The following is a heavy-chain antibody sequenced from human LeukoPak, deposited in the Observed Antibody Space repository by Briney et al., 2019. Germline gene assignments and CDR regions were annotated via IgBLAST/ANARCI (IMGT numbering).Heavy chain of an antibody. J-gene: IGHJ6*02. D-gene: IGHD1-26*01. CDR3: ARGRSNYYGMDV. Sequence: ASVKVSCKASGFTFTRYGINWVRQAPGQGLEWVGWISSYNGKTNYAQKLQGRVTMTTDTSTSTIYMELRSLRSDDTAVYYCARGRSNYYGMDVWGQGTTVTVSS. CDR1: GFTFTRYG. V-gene: IGHV1-18*01. CDR2: ISSYNGKT.